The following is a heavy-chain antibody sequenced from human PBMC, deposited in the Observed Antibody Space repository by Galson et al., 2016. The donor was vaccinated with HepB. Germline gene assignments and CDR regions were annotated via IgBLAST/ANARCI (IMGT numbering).Heavy chain of an antibody. CDR1: AYSFPRHW. Sequence: QSGAEVKKPGESLKISCWGSAYSFPRHWIAWVRQMPGKGLEWMGLIYPGDSDTRYSPSFQGQVTISVDKSISTAYLQWSSLKASDTAIYYCARIFTGYDSYFDYWGQGTLVTVSS. D-gene: IGHD5-12*01. CDR2: IYPGDSDT. J-gene: IGHJ4*02. CDR3: ARIFTGYDSYFDY. V-gene: IGHV5-51*03.